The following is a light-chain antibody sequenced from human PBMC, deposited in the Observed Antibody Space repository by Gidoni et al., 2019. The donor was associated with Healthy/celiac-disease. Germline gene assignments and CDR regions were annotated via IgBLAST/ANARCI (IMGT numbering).Light chain of an antibody. V-gene: IGKV3-11*01. CDR1: QSVSSY. CDR3: QQRSNWPPIT. J-gene: IGKJ5*01. CDR2: DAS. Sequence: EIMLTQHPATLSLSPGERATLSCRVSQSVSSYLAWYQQKPGQAPRLLIYDASNRATGIPARFSGSGSGTDFTLTISSLEPEDFAVYYCQQRSNWPPITFGQGTRLEIK.